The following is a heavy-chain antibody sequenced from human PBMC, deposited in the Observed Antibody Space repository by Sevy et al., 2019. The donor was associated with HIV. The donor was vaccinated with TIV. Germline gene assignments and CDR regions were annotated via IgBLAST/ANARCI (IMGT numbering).Heavy chain of an antibody. CDR3: ARDEGGDIVVVPAAFDY. D-gene: IGHD2-2*01. Sequence: GSLRLSCAASGFTFSSYWMSWVRQAPGKGLEWVANIKQDGSEKYYVDSVKGRFTISRDNAKNSLYLQMNSLRAEDTAVYYCARDEGGDIVVVPAAFDYWGQGTLVTVSS. CDR2: IKQDGSEK. J-gene: IGHJ4*02. V-gene: IGHV3-7*01. CDR1: GFTFSSYW.